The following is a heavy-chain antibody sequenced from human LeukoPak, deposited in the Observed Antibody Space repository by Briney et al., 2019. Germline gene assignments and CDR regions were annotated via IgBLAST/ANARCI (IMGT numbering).Heavy chain of an antibody. CDR3: ARDGEFLSGAFDY. CDR1: GFTFSSYE. V-gene: IGHV3-48*03. J-gene: IGHJ4*02. D-gene: IGHD3-10*01. Sequence: GGSLRLSCAASGFTFSSYEMNWVRQAPGKGLEWVSYISSSGSTIYYADSVKGRFTISRDNAKNSLYLQMNSLRAEDTAVYYCARDGEFLSGAFDYWGQGTLVTVSS. CDR2: ISSSGSTI.